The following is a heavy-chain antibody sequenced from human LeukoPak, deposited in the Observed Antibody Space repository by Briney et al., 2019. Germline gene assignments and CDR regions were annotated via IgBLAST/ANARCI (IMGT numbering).Heavy chain of an antibody. V-gene: IGHV3-30*18. Sequence: GGSLRLSCAASGFTFSSYEMNWVRQAPGKGLEWVAFISYDGSTKYYADSVKGRFTISRDNSKNTLYLQMNSLRAEDTALYYCAKNAFGIAAAGTTPSDHWGQGTLVTVSS. CDR3: AKNAFGIAAAGTTPSDH. D-gene: IGHD6-13*01. CDR2: ISYDGSTK. CDR1: GFTFSSYE. J-gene: IGHJ4*02.